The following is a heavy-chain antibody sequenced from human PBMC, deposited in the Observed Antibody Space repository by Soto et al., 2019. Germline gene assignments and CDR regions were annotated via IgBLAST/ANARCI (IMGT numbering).Heavy chain of an antibody. CDR1: GFTFSSYA. CDR3: ARDARGYEDYYYYYGMDV. CDR2: ISYDGSNK. D-gene: IGHD5-12*01. Sequence: GGSLRLSCAASGFTFSSYAMHWVRQAPGKGLEWVAVISYDGSNKYYADPVKGRFAISRDNSKNTLYLQMNSLRAEDTAVYYCARDARGYEDYYYYYGMDVWGQGTTVTVSS. V-gene: IGHV3-30*09. J-gene: IGHJ6*02.